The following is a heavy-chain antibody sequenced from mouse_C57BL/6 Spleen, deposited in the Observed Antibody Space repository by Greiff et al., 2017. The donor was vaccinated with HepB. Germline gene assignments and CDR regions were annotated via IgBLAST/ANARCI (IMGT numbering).Heavy chain of an antibody. V-gene: IGHV1-82*01. CDR2: IYPGDGDT. Sequence: QVQLKQSGPELVKPGASVKISCKASGYAFSSSWMNWVKQRPGKGLEWIGRIYPGDGDTNYNGKFKGKATLTADKSSSTAYMQLSSLTSEDSAVYFCARGGQLRPFAYWGQGTLVTVSA. D-gene: IGHD3-2*02. CDR1: GYAFSSSW. CDR3: ARGGQLRPFAY. J-gene: IGHJ3*01.